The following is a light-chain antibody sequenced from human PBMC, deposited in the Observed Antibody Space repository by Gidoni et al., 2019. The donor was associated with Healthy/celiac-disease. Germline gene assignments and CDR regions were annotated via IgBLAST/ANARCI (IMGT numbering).Light chain of an antibody. CDR1: SLRSYY. CDR2: GKN. Sequence: SSELTQDPAVSVALGQTGRITCQGYSLRSYYASWYQQKPGQAPVLVIYGKNNRPSGIPDRFSGSSSGNTASLTITGAQAEDEADYYCNSRDSSGNHHVVFGGGTKLTVL. J-gene: IGLJ2*01. V-gene: IGLV3-19*01. CDR3: NSRDSSGNHHVV.